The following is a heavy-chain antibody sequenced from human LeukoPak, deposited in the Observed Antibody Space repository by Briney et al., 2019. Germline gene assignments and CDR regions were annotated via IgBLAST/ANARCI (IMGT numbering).Heavy chain of an antibody. CDR1: GGSISSSSYY. CDR2: IYYSGST. V-gene: IGHV4-39*02. D-gene: IGHD3-10*01. CDR3: AGEGSPFGYGSGSYPGLDAFDI. Sequence: PSETLSLTCTVSGGSISSSSYYWGWIRQPPGKGLEWIGSIYYSGSTYYNPSLKSRVTISVDTSKNQFSLKLSSVTAADTAVYYCAGEGSPFGYGSGSYPGLDAFDIWGQGTMVTVSS. J-gene: IGHJ3*02.